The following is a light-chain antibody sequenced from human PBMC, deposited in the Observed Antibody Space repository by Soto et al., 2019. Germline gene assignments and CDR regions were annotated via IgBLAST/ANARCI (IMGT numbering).Light chain of an antibody. CDR1: QSITSRY. CDR3: QHHGSSARTFT. V-gene: IGKV3-20*01. J-gene: IGKJ3*01. CDR2: GAS. Sequence: EIVLTQSPGTLSLSPGERATLTCRASQSITSRYLAWYQQKPGQAPRLLIYGASIRASGISDRFSGSGSGTDFTLTISSLEAEDCAVYYCQHHGSSARTFTFGPGTKVDI.